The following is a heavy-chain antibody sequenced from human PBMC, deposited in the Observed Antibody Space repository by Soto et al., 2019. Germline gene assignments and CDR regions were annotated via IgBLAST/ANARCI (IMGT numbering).Heavy chain of an antibody. CDR2: IIPILGIA. CDR1: GGTFSSYT. V-gene: IGHV1-69*08. J-gene: IGHJ3*02. D-gene: IGHD3-10*01. Sequence: QVQLVQSGAEVKKPGSSVKVSCKASGGTFSSYTISWVRQAPGQGLEWMGRIIPILGIANYAQKFQGRVTITADKSTSTAYMELSSRRSEDTAVYYCARDRYYYGSGSYPDYAFDIWGQGTMVTVSS. CDR3: ARDRYYYGSGSYPDYAFDI.